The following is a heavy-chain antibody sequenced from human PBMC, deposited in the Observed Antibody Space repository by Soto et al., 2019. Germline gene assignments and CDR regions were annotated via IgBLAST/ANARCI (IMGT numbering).Heavy chain of an antibody. CDR1: GFTFSTYW. Sequence: DVQLVESGGGLVQPGGSLRLSCAASGFTFSTYWMSWVRQAPGKGLEWMANINEDGGRDYYVDSLKGRFTISRDNAKNSLYLQLNSLRVEDTAVYYCARGGSAYAEGAYWGQGTLVTVSS. D-gene: IGHD3-10*01. V-gene: IGHV3-7*01. J-gene: IGHJ4*02. CDR2: INEDGGRD. CDR3: ARGGSAYAEGAY.